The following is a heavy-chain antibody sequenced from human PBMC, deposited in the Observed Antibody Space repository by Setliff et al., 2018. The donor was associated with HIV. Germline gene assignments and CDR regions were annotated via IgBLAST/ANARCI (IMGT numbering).Heavy chain of an antibody. CDR1: GGSISSYY. CDR3: ARENGRTNYYYYYGMDA. J-gene: IGHJ6*02. CDR2: IYTSGST. Sequence: KPSETLSLTCTVSGGSISSYYWSWVRQPAGKGLEWIGRIYTSGSTNYNPSLKSRVTISLDTSKNQFSLKLSSVTAADTAVYYCARENGRTNYYYYYGMDAWGQGTTVTVSS. V-gene: IGHV4-4*07.